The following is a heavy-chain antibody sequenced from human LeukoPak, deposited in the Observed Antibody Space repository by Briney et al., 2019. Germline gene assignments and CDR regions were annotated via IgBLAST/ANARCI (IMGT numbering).Heavy chain of an antibody. CDR3: ATHPPRTVILIAAADLAF. Sequence: GASVKVSCKASGYTFTSYAMHWVRQAPGQRLEWMGWINAGNGNTKYSQKFQGRVTITRDTSASTAYMELSSLRSEDTAIYYCATHPPRTVILIAAADLAFWGQGTLVTVSS. D-gene: IGHD6-25*01. J-gene: IGHJ4*02. CDR1: GYTFTSYA. V-gene: IGHV1-3*01. CDR2: INAGNGNT.